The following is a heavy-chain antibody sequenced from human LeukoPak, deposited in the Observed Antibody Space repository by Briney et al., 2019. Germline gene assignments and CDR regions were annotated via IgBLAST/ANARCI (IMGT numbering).Heavy chain of an antibody. CDR3: ARGPRRVGLVGRDRIYYFDY. J-gene: IGHJ4*02. Sequence: SETLSLTCAVYGGSFSGYYWSWIRQPPGKGLEWIGEINHSGSTNYNPSLKSRVTISVDTSKNQFSLKLSSVTAADTAVYYCARGPRRVGLVGRDRIYYFDYWGQGTLVTVSS. CDR2: INHSGST. D-gene: IGHD6-6*01. V-gene: IGHV4-34*01. CDR1: GGSFSGYY.